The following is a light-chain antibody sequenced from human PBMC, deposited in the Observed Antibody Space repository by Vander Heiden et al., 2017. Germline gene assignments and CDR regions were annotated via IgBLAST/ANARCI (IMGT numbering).Light chain of an antibody. J-gene: IGLJ2*01. CDR3: QVWDSSTVV. CDR2: KDS. Sequence: SYELTPPLSLSVAPGQTARITCGGNKMGSKNVHWYQQKPGQAPVLVIYKDSNRPSGIPERFSGSNSGNTATLTISRAQAGDEADYYCQVWDSSTVVFGGGTKLTVL. CDR1: KMGSKN. V-gene: IGLV3-9*01.